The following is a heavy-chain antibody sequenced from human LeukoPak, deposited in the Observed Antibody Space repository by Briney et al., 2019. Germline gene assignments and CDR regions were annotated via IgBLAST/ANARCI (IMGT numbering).Heavy chain of an antibody. V-gene: IGHV3-73*01. CDR1: GFSISGSG. Sequence: GGSLRLSCAASGFSISGSGIHWVRQASGKGLEWVARIRSKGNTYATAYAASVNGRSTISRDDSKNMAYLQMNSLTPEDTALYYCTRLAEPGTVVKSFDYWGQGTLVTVSS. CDR3: TRLAEPGTVVKSFDY. D-gene: IGHD4-23*01. J-gene: IGHJ4*02. CDR2: IRSKGNTYAT.